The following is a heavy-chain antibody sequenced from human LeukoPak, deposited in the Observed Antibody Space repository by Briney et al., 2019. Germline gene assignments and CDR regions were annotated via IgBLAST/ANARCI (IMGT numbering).Heavy chain of an antibody. J-gene: IGHJ4*03. CDR2: ISAYNGNT. V-gene: IGHV1-18*01. D-gene: IGHD5-18*01. CDR1: GYTFTSYG. Sequence: ASVKVSCKASGYTFTSYGISWVRQAPGQGLEWMGWISAYNGNTNYAQKLQGRVTMTTDTSTSTAYMELRSLRSDDTAVYYCARSKWIQLPYYFDYWAKGQWSPSPQ. CDR3: ARSKWIQLPYYFDY.